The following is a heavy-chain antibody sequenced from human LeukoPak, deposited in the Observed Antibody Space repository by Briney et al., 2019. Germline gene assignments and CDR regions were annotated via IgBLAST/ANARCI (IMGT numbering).Heavy chain of an antibody. V-gene: IGHV3-30*03. CDR1: GFTFSNYA. D-gene: IGHD2-2*02. CDR2: ISFDGNNK. Sequence: GGSLRLSCAASGFTFSNYAMHWVRQAPRKGLEWVAVISFDGNNKYYTDSVKGRFTISRDNSKSTLFLQMDSLRPEDTAVYYCARGPIPATAIPENWGQGTLVTVSS. CDR3: ARGPIPATAIPEN. J-gene: IGHJ4*02.